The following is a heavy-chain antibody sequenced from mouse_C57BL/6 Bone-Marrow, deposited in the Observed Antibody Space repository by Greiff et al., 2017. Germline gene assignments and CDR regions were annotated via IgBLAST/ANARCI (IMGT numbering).Heavy chain of an antibody. CDR3: ARGLGFAY. V-gene: IGHV1-69*01. CDR2: IDPSDSYT. D-gene: IGHD3-3*01. CDR1: GYTFTSYW. Sequence: QVQLQQPGAELVMPGASVKLSCKASGYTFTSYWMHWVKQRPGQGLEWIGEIDPSDSYTNYTQKFKGKSTLTVDKSSSTAYMQLSSLTSEDSAVYYCARGLGFAYWGQGTLVTVSA. J-gene: IGHJ3*01.